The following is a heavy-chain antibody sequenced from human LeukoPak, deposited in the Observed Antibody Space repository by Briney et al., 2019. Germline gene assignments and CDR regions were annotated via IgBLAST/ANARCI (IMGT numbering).Heavy chain of an antibody. Sequence: SETLSLTCTVSAAPITSYYWSWIRQPPGKGLEWIGYIYYSGSTNYNPSLKSRVAISVDTSKNQVSLRLSSVTAPDTAVYYCARGGSIVGATPHDAFDIWGQGTVVTVS. CDR1: AAPITSYY. J-gene: IGHJ3*02. CDR2: IYYSGST. CDR3: ARGGSIVGATPHDAFDI. V-gene: IGHV4-59*01. D-gene: IGHD1-26*01.